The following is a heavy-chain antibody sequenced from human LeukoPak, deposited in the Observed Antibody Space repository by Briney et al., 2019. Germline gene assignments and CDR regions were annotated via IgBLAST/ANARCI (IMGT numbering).Heavy chain of an antibody. Sequence: TGGSLRLSCAASGFTFSSSLMSWVRQAPGKGLEWVSVISGSGGSTDYADSVKGRITISRDNSKNTLYLQINSLRAEDTAVYYCAKGSGWYVWGQGTLVTVSS. V-gene: IGHV3-23*01. CDR1: GFTFSSSL. CDR3: AKGSGWYV. J-gene: IGHJ4*02. CDR2: ISGSGGST. D-gene: IGHD6-19*01.